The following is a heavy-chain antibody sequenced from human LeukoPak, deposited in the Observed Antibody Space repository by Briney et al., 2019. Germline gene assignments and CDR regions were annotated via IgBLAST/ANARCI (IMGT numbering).Heavy chain of an antibody. J-gene: IGHJ4*02. CDR2: VYHSGST. D-gene: IGHD6-19*01. Sequence: SETLSLTCAVSGYSIINDYYRGWLRQSPGKGLEWIGSVYHSGSTHYNPSLKSRVTMSVDTPKNQFSLKLNPVTAADTAVYYCARNSSGHSFEYWGQGSLVTVSS. V-gene: IGHV4-38-2*01. CDR1: GYSIINDYY. CDR3: ARNSSGHSFEY.